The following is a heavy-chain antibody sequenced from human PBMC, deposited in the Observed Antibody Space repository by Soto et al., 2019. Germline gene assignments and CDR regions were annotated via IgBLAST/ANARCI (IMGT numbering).Heavy chain of an antibody. Sequence: SEPLSLTCAVYGGSFSGYYSSWIRQPPGRGMEWIGEINHSGTTNNNPSLKSRVNISVDTSKNQFSQKVNSVTAADTAAYYCERKTGGGTETYYYQYFDPWGQGTLVTVSS. V-gene: IGHV4-34*01. D-gene: IGHD3-10*01. J-gene: IGHJ5*02. CDR3: ERKTGGGTETYYYQYFDP. CDR1: GGSFSGYY. CDR2: INHSGTT.